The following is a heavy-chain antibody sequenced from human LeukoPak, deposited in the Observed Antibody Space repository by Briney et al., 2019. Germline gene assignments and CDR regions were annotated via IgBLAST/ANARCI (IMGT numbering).Heavy chain of an antibody. D-gene: IGHD2-8*01. J-gene: IGHJ5*02. V-gene: IGHV5-51*01. CDR3: ARLYEWELDWFDP. Sequence: GASVKVSCKASGYTFTSYWIGWVRQMPGKGLEWMGIIYPGDSDTRYSPSFQGQVTISADKSISTAYLQWSSLKASDTAMYYCARLYEWELDWFDPWGQGTLVTVSS. CDR2: IYPGDSDT. CDR1: GYTFTSYW.